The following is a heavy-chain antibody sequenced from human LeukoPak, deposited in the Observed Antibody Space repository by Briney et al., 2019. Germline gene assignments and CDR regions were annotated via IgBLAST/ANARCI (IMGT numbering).Heavy chain of an antibody. D-gene: IGHD6-13*01. V-gene: IGHV4-38-2*01. CDR1: GYSISSGYY. J-gene: IGHJ4*02. CDR2: ISPSGSP. Sequence: SETLSLTCAVSGYSISSGYYWGWIRQPPGKGLEWIGSISPSGSPFYNPSLKSRVTISVDTSKNQFSLKLRSVTAADTAVYYCALSPLGAAGTWSGLFDYWGQGTLVTVSS. CDR3: ALSPLGAAGTWSGLFDY.